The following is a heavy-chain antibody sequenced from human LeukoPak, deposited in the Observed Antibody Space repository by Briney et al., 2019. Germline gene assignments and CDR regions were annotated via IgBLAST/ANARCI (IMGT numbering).Heavy chain of an antibody. CDR3: ARGSARWFDP. CDR2: ISSTSSNT. J-gene: IGHJ5*02. V-gene: IGHV3-11*05. Sequence: GGSLRLSRAASGFTFSDSYMSWIRQPAGKGLEWISYISSTSSNTSYAVSVEGRFTISRDNAKRSLYLQMNSLRAEDTAVYYCARGSARWFDPWGQGTLVTVSS. CDR1: GFTFSDSY.